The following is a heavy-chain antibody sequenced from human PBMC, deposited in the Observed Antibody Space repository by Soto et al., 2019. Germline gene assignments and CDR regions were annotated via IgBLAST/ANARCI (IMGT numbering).Heavy chain of an antibody. D-gene: IGHD1-26*01. Sequence: ASVKVSCKASGHTFTGYYMHWVRQAPGQGLEWMGWINPNSGGTNYAQKFQGWVTMTRDTSISTAYMELSRLRSDDTAVYYCARGRRGSGSYYGWFDPWGQGTLVTVSS. CDR1: GHTFTGYY. CDR3: ARGRRGSGSYYGWFDP. J-gene: IGHJ5*02. V-gene: IGHV1-2*04. CDR2: INPNSGGT.